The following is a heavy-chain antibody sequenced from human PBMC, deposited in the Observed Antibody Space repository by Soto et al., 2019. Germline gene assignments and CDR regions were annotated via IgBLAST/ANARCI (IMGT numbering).Heavy chain of an antibody. Sequence: SSETLSLTXPVSGGSISSYYWSWIRQPPGKGIEWIGNIYYRGSTNYNPSLKSRVTISVGTSNNQFSLKLSAVTAADTAVYYCARGGITMVREVSYYYYGIDVWGQGTTVTVSS. CDR3: ARGGITMVREVSYYYYGIDV. V-gene: IGHV4-59*01. J-gene: IGHJ6*02. D-gene: IGHD3-10*01. CDR1: GGSISSYY. CDR2: IYYRGST.